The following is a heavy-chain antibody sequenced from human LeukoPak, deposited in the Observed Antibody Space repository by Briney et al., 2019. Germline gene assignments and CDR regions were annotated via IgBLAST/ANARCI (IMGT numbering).Heavy chain of an antibody. CDR3: ARGEIGVQAAAAGTVDY. CDR1: GFTFSDYY. CDR2: ISSSGSTI. D-gene: IGHD6-13*01. V-gene: IGHV3-11*01. J-gene: IGHJ4*02. Sequence: AGSLRLSCAASGFTFSDYYRSWIRQAPGKGLEWVSYISSSGSTIYYAESVKGRFTISRDNAKNSLYLQMNSLRAEDTAVYYCARGEIGVQAAAAGTVDYWGQGTLVTVSS.